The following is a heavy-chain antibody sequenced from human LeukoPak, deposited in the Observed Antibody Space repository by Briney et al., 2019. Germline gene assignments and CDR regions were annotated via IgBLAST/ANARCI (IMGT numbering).Heavy chain of an antibody. V-gene: IGHV3-74*01. J-gene: IGHJ4*02. CDR1: GFTFSSYW. Sequence: PGGSLRLSCAASGFTFSSYWMHWVRQAPGKGLVWVSRISTDGSSTTYADSVKGRFTISRDNAKNTLYLQMNSLRAEDTAVYYCASLGRYCSGGSCYVGDYWGQGTLVTVSS. CDR2: ISTDGSST. D-gene: IGHD2-15*01. CDR3: ASLGRYCSGGSCYVGDY.